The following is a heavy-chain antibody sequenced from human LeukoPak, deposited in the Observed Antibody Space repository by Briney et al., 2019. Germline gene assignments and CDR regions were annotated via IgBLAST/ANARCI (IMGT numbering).Heavy chain of an antibody. D-gene: IGHD1-14*01. CDR1: GGSFSGYY. J-gene: IGHJ5*02. CDR3: ARRRVGQPTDA. V-gene: IGHV4-34*01. Sequence: SETLSLTCAVYGGSFSGYYWSWIRQPPGKGLEWIGSICASGSTYYNPSLKSRVTISVDTSKDQFSLKLSSVTAADSAVYYCARRRVGQPTDAWGQGTLVTVSS. CDR2: ICASGST.